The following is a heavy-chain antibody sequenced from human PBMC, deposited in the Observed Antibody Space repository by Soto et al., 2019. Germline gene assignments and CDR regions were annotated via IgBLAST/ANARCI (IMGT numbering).Heavy chain of an antibody. CDR1: GGSVSSYH. J-gene: IGHJ4*02. CDR3: ARAVLIRGVYYFGY. Sequence: SETLSLICTVSGGSVSSYHWSWIRQPPGKGLEWIGYVFYSGSTNYNPSLKSRVTMSVDTSKNQFSLKLNSVTAADTAVYYCARAVLIRGVYYFGYWGQGTLVTVSS. CDR2: VFYSGST. D-gene: IGHD3-10*01. V-gene: IGHV4-59*02.